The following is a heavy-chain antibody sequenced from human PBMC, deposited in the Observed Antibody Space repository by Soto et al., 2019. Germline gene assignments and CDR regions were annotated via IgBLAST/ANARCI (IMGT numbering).Heavy chain of an antibody. CDR1: GGSISSGGYY. CDR3: ARDKGMNAFDY. V-gene: IGHV4-31*03. J-gene: IGHJ4*02. D-gene: IGHD6-13*01. CDR2: IYYSGST. Sequence: SETLSLTCTVSGGSISSGGYYWSWIRQHPGKGLEWIGYIYYSGSTYYNPSLKSRATISVDTSKNQFSLKLSSATAADTAVYYCARDKGMNAFDYWGQGTLVTVSS.